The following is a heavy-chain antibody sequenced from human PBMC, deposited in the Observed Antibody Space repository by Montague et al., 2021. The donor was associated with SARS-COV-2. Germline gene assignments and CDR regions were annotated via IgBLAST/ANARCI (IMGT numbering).Heavy chain of an antibody. CDR2: IYYSGST. CDR1: GGSISSSGHY. J-gene: IGHJ3*02. D-gene: IGHD3-22*01. V-gene: IGHV4-39*01. Sequence: SETLSLTCTVPGGSISSSGHYWGWIRQPPGKGLEWIGSIYYSGSTYYNPSLKSRVTISVDTSKNQFSLKLSSVTAADTAVYYCARFPTSYYYDSKAAPATPDAFDIWGQGTMVTVSS. CDR3: ARFPTSYYYDSKAAPATPDAFDI.